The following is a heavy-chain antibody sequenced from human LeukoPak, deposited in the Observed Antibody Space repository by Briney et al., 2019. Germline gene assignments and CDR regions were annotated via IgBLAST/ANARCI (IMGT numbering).Heavy chain of an antibody. V-gene: IGHV3-7*01. J-gene: IGHJ4*02. D-gene: IGHD1-26*01. CDR1: GFTFSSYW. Sequence: ASLRLSCAASGFTFSSYWMSWVRQAPGKGREWVANIKQDGSEKYYVDSVKGRFTISRDNAKNSLYLQMNSLRAEDTAVYYCARDKIVGATYFDYWGQGTLVTVSS. CDR2: IKQDGSEK. CDR3: ARDKIVGATYFDY.